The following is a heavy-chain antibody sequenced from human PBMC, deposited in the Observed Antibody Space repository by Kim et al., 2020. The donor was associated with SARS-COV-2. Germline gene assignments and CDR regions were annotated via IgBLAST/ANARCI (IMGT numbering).Heavy chain of an antibody. Sequence: TYYADSVKGRFTISRDNSKNTLYLQMNSLRAEDTAVYYCAREVYSNYFDCWGQGTLVTVSS. J-gene: IGHJ4*02. D-gene: IGHD4-4*01. V-gene: IGHV3-66*01. CDR3: AREVYSNYFDC. CDR2: T.